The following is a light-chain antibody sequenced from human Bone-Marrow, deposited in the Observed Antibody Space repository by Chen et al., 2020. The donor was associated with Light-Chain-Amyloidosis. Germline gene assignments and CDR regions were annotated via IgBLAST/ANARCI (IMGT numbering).Light chain of an antibody. CDR2: DDS. CDR1: NIGSTR. V-gene: IGLV3-21*02. Sequence: SYVLTQPSSVSVAPGQTATIACGGNNIGSTRVNWYQQTPGQAPLLVVYDDSDRPSGIPDRLSGSNAANTATLTISRVEAGDEADYYCQVWDRSSDRPVFGGGTKLTVL. CDR3: QVWDRSSDRPV. J-gene: IGLJ3*02.